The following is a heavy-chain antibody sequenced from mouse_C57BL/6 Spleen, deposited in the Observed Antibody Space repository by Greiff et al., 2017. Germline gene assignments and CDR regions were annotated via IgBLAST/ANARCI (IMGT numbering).Heavy chain of an antibody. CDR1: GYTFTSYW. CDR3: ARRDCNCFAY. Sequence: VQLQQPGAELVRPGSSVKLSCKASGYTFTSYWMDWVKQRPGQGLEWIGNIYPSDSETHYNQKFKDKATLTVDKSSSTAYMQLSSLTSEDSAVYYCARRDCNCFAYWGQGTLVTGSA. J-gene: IGHJ3*01. V-gene: IGHV1-61*01. CDR2: IYPSDSET.